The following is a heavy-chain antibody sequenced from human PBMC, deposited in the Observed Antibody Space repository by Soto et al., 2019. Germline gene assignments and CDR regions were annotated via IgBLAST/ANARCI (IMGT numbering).Heavy chain of an antibody. Sequence: GASVKVSCKASGGTFSSYAISWVRQAPGQGLEWMGGIIPIFGTANYAQKFQGRVTITADESTSTAYMELSSLRSEDTAVYYCAREAVCSSTSCSLIDYWGQGTLVTVSS. D-gene: IGHD2-2*01. CDR3: AREAVCSSTSCSLIDY. J-gene: IGHJ4*02. V-gene: IGHV1-69*13. CDR2: IIPIFGTA. CDR1: GGTFSSYA.